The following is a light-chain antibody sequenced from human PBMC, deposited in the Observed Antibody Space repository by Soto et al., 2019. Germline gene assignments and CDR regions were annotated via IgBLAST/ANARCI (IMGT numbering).Light chain of an antibody. CDR1: SSNIGAGYD. J-gene: IGLJ2*01. V-gene: IGLV1-40*01. CDR3: QSYDSSLSGL. CDR2: GNS. Sequence: QHVLTQPPSVSGAPGQRVTISCTGSSSNIGAGYDVHWYQQLPGTAPKLLIYGNSNRPSGVPDRFSGSKSGTSASLAITGLQAEDEADYYCQSYDSSLSGLFGGGTKVTVL.